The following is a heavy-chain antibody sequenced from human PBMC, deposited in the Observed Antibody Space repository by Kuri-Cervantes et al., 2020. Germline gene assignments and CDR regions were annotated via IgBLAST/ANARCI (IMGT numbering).Heavy chain of an antibody. Sequence: SLKISCAASGFTFDDYAMHWVRQAPGKGLEWVSGISWNSGSIGYVDSVKGRFTISRDNAKNSLYLQMNSLRAEDTALYYCARSAPQDYYGSGSYYLFDYWGQGTLVTVSS. CDR2: ISWNSGSI. CDR3: ARSAPQDYYGSGSYYLFDY. D-gene: IGHD3-10*01. J-gene: IGHJ4*02. V-gene: IGHV3-9*01. CDR1: GFTFDDYA.